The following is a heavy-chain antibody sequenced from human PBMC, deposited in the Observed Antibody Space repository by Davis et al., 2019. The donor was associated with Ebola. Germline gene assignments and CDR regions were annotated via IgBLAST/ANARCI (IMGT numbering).Heavy chain of an antibody. Sequence: GSLRLSCTVSGGSISNYYWSWIRQPPGKGLEWIGEINHSGSTNYNPSLKSRVTISVDTSKNQFSLKLSSVTAADTAVYYCARQRVLLWFGESNDAFDIWGQGTMATVSS. CDR1: GGSISNYY. J-gene: IGHJ3*02. CDR3: ARQRVLLWFGESNDAFDI. D-gene: IGHD3-10*01. CDR2: INHSGST. V-gene: IGHV4-34*01.